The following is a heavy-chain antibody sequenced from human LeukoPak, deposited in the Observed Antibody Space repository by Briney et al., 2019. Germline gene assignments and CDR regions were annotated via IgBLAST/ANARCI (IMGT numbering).Heavy chain of an antibody. CDR2: ISDIGSI. Sequence: SETLSLTCTVSGGSISSYYWSWIRQPPGKGLEWIAYISDIGSINYNPSLKSRVTISLDTSKNQFSLKLSSVTAADTAVYYCARGNYDYVWGSYRPDAFDIWGQGTMVTVSS. D-gene: IGHD3-16*02. J-gene: IGHJ3*02. CDR3: ARGNYDYVWGSYRPDAFDI. V-gene: IGHV4-59*08. CDR1: GGSISSYY.